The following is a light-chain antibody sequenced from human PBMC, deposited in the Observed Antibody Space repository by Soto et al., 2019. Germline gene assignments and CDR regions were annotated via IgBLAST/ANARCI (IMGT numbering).Light chain of an antibody. V-gene: IGKV1-5*01. Sequence: DIQMTQSPSTLSASVGDRVTITCRASQSISSWLAWYQQKPGKAPKLLIYDASTLESGVPSRFSGSGSGTEFTLTISSLQPDDVATYYCQQYNSYRTFGQGTKVDI. J-gene: IGKJ1*01. CDR3: QQYNSYRT. CDR2: DAS. CDR1: QSISSW.